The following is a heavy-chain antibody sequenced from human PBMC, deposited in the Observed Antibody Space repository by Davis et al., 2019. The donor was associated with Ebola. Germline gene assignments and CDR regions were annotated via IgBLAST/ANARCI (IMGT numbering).Heavy chain of an antibody. D-gene: IGHD1-26*01. CDR2: ITAYNGNT. Sequence: ASVKVSCKASGYTFTSYGISWVRQAPGQGLEWMGWITAYNGNTDYAQKLQGRVTMTTDTSTSTAYMELRSLRSDDTAVYYCARVRSWIVGSTWKYFDYWGQGTLVTVSS. CDR1: GYTFTSYG. CDR3: ARVRSWIVGSTWKYFDY. V-gene: IGHV1-18*01. J-gene: IGHJ4*02.